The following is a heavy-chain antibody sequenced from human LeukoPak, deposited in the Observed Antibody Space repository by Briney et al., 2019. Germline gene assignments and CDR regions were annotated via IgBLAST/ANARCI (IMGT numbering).Heavy chain of an antibody. CDR1: GGSISGSSWF. CDR2: VSSGGTT. V-gene: IGHV4-39*01. D-gene: IGHD3-22*01. Sequence: PSETLSLTCTVSGGSISGSSWFWGWSRQPPGKGLEWIGSVSSGGTTYYNPSLKSRVTISVGTSKTQFSLKLSTVTAADTAIYYCSTYYFDSSGYLTGFDYWGQGTLVTVCS. CDR3: STYYFDSSGYLTGFDY. J-gene: IGHJ4*02.